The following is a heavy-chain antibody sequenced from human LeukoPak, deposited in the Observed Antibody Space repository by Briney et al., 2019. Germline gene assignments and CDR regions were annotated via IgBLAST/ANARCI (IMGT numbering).Heavy chain of an antibody. CDR3: AKASIYVYYGMDV. Sequence: GGSLRLSCAASGFTFTNYGMLWVRQAPGKGLEWVAVISYDGSNKYYVDSVKGRFTISRDNSENTLSLQMNSLRAEDTAVYYCAKASIYVYYGMDVWGQGTTVIVSS. J-gene: IGHJ6*02. V-gene: IGHV3-30*18. CDR2: ISYDGSNK. D-gene: IGHD3-16*02. CDR1: GFTFTNYG.